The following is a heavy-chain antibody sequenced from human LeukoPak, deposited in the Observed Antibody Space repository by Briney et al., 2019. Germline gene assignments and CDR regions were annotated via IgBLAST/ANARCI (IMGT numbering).Heavy chain of an antibody. Sequence: GGSLRLSCAASGFTFSSYEMSWVRQAPGKGLEGVSYISSSGSTIYYADSVKGRFTISRDNAKNSLYLQMNSLRAEDTAVYYCARVGGYSGYDWDYWGQGTLVTVSS. CDR1: GFTFSSYE. CDR3: ARVGGYSGYDWDY. CDR2: ISSSGSTI. J-gene: IGHJ4*02. V-gene: IGHV3-48*03. D-gene: IGHD5-12*01.